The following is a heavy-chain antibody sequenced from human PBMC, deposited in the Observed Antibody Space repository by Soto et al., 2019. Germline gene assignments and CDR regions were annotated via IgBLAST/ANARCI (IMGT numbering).Heavy chain of an antibody. V-gene: IGHV4-39*01. Sequence: SETLSLTCTVSGGSISSSSYYWGWIRQPPGKGLEWIGSIYYSGSTYYNPSLKSRVTISVDTSKNQFSLKLSSVTAADTAVYYFVIILPNRSYGMDVWGQGTTVTLSS. CDR2: IYYSGST. J-gene: IGHJ6*02. D-gene: IGHD2-15*01. CDR1: GGSISSSSYY. CDR3: VIILPNRSYGMDV.